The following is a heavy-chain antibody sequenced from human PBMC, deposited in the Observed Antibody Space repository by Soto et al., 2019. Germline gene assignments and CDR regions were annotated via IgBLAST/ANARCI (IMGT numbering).Heavy chain of an antibody. D-gene: IGHD6-19*01. J-gene: IGHJ3*02. V-gene: IGHV4-59*01. CDR3: ASSGSSGWYKEDAFDI. Sequence: SETLSLTCTVSGGSISSYYWSWIRQPPGKGLEWIGYIYYSGSTNYNPSLKSRVTISVDTSRNQFSLKLSSVTAADTAVYYCASSGSSGWYKEDAFDIWGQGTMVTVSS. CDR1: GGSISSYY. CDR2: IYYSGST.